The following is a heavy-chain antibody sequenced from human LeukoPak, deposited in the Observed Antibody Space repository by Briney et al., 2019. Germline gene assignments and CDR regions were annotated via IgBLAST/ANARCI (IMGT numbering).Heavy chain of an antibody. CDR3: ARLTYCGGDCYPPHFDY. CDR2: INPNSGGT. V-gene: IGHV1-2*02. Sequence: GASVKVSCKASGYTFTSYYMHWVRQAPGQGLEWMGWINPNSGGTNYAQKFQGRVTMTRDTSISTAYMELSRLRSDDTAVYYCARLTYCGGDCYPPHFDYWGQGTLVTVSS. D-gene: IGHD2-21*02. CDR1: GYTFTSYY. J-gene: IGHJ4*02.